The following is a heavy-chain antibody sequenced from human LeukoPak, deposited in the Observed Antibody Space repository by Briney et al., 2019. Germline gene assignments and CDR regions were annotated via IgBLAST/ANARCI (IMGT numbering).Heavy chain of an antibody. CDR2: IIPIFGTA. CDR1: GGTFSSYA. J-gene: IGHJ4*02. Sequence: SVKVSCKASGGTFSSYAISWVRQAPGQELEWMGGIIPIFGTANYAQKFQGRVTITADESTSTAYMELSSLRSEDTAVYYCARDVGVWFGELSFWGQGTLVTVSS. V-gene: IGHV1-69*01. D-gene: IGHD3-10*01. CDR3: ARDVGVWFGELSF.